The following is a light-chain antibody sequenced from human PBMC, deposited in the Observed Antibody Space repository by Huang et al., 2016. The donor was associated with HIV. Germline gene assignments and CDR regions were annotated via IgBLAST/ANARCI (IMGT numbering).Light chain of an antibody. V-gene: IGKV2-28*01. J-gene: IGKJ2*01. CDR2: LVA. CDR1: QSLLHTNAYNY. CDR3: MEALKTPYT. Sequence: DIVMIQSPLSLPVTPGEPASISCRSSQSLLHTNAYNYFDWYLQKPGQSPQLLIYLVASRASGVPDRFSGGGSGTRFSLNISRVEAEDAGIYYCMEALKTPYTFGQGTKLEIK.